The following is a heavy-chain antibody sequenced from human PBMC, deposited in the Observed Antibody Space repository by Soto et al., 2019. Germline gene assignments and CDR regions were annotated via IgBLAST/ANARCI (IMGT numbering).Heavy chain of an antibody. CDR2: IYYSGST. CDR3: ARLGGYYQSLDS. D-gene: IGHD3-22*01. J-gene: IGHJ5*01. V-gene: IGHV4-59*08. Sequence: PSETLSLTCTVSGGSISSYYLSWIRQPPGKGLEWIGYIYYSGSTNYNPSLKSRVTISLDTSKNQFSLKLSSVTAADTAVYYCARLGGYYQSLDSWGQGTLVTVSS. CDR1: GGSISSYY.